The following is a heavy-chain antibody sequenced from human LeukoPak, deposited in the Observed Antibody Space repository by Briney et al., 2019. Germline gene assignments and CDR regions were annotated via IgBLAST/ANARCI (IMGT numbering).Heavy chain of an antibody. Sequence: SETLSLTCAVYGGSFNDYYWGWIRQPPGKGLEWIGEINHSGSTKYNPSMKSRVTISVDTSKNQFSLRLNSVTAADTAIYYCARVGHPTQRRVLSTVTVPTAGAFDIWGQGTTVTVSS. J-gene: IGHJ3*02. CDR3: ARVGHPTQRRVLSTVTVPTAGAFDI. CDR2: INHSGST. D-gene: IGHD4-17*01. V-gene: IGHV4-34*01. CDR1: GGSFNDYY.